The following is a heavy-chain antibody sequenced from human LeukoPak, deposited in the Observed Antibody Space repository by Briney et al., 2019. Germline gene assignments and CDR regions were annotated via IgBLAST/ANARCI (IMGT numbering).Heavy chain of an antibody. CDR1: GFTFSSYG. Sequence: PGRSLRLSCAASGFTFSSYGMHWVRQAPGKGLEWVAVISYDGSNKYYADSAKGRFTISRDNSKNTLYLQMNSLRAEDTAVYYCAKDLRRYCSSTSCSSPDFWGQGTLVTVSS. CDR3: AKDLRRYCSSTSCSSPDF. J-gene: IGHJ4*02. CDR2: ISYDGSNK. D-gene: IGHD2-2*01. V-gene: IGHV3-30*18.